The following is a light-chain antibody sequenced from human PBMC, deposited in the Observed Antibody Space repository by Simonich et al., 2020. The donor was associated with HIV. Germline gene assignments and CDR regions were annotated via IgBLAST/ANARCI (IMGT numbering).Light chain of an antibody. CDR1: QSVSSSY. CDR3: QQRSNLIT. CDR2: GAS. J-gene: IGKJ5*01. Sequence: EIVLTQSPGTLSLSPGERATLSCMASQSVSSSYVDWYQQKPVQAPRLLIYGASIRATGIPDRFSGSGSGTDFTLTISRLEPEDFAVYYCQQRSNLITFGQGTRLEIK. V-gene: IGKV3D-20*02.